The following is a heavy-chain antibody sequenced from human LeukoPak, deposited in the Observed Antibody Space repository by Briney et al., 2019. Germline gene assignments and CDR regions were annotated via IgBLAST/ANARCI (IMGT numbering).Heavy chain of an antibody. V-gene: IGHV3-48*01. D-gene: IGHD2-2*01. J-gene: IGHJ4*02. CDR1: GVTFSSYS. CDR3: ATGMWGYCSATSCPLDF. CDR2: IRSSSSTI. Sequence: GGSLRLSCAASGVTFSSYSMNWVRQTPGKGLEWISYIRSSSSTIYYADSVKGRFAISRDNAKNSLYLQMDSLRAEDTAVYYCATGMWGYCSATSCPLDFWGQGTLVTVSS.